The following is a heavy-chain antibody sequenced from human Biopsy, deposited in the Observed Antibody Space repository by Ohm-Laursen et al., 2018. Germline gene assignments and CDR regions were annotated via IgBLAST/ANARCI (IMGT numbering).Heavy chain of an antibody. CDR2: IYYSGST. Sequence: SETLSLTCAVYGGSISSDYWSWIRQTPGKGLEWIGYIYYSGSTNYNPSLKSRVTISVDTSKNQLSLRLNSVTAADTAVYYCARATNSTGWPYYYFYGMDVWGQGTTVTVSS. CDR3: ARATNSTGWPYYYFYGMDV. V-gene: IGHV4-59*01. D-gene: IGHD2/OR15-2a*01. J-gene: IGHJ6*02. CDR1: GGSISSDY.